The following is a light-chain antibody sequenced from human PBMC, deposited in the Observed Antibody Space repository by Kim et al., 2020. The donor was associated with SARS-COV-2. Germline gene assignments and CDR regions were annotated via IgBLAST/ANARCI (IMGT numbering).Light chain of an antibody. Sequence: QSVLTQPPSVSGAPGQRVTISCTGSSSNIGSSYDVNWYQQLPGTAPKLLIYAYTNRPSGVPDRFSGSKSGTSASLAITGLQAEDEANYYCQSYDISLNAWVFGRGTQRTVL. V-gene: IGLV1-40*01. CDR2: AYT. CDR1: SSNIGSSYD. CDR3: QSYDISLNAWV. J-gene: IGLJ3*02.